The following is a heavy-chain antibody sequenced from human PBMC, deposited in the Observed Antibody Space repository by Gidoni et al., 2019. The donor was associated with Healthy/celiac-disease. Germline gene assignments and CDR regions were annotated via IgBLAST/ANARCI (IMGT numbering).Heavy chain of an antibody. CDR1: GYSFTSHW. CDR3: ARVYCSSTSCYLSAYWYFDL. J-gene: IGHJ2*01. V-gene: IGHV5-51*01. D-gene: IGHD2-2*01. CDR2: IYPGDSDT. Sequence: EVQLVQSGAEVKKPGESLKISCKGSGYSFTSHWIGWVRQMPGKGLEWMGIIYPGDSDTRYSPSFQGQVTISADKSISTAYLQWSSLKASDTAMYYCARVYCSSTSCYLSAYWYFDLWGRGTLVTVSS.